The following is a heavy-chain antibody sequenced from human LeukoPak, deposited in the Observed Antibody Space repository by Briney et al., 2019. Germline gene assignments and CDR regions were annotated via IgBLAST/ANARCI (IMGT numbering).Heavy chain of an antibody. CDR3: ARGSVRGEFDP. D-gene: IGHD3-10*01. CDR1: GGSFSGYY. Sequence: SETLSLTCAVYGGSFSGYYWSWIRQPPGKGLEWIGEINHSGSTNYNPSLKSRVTMSVDTSKNQFSLKLSSVTAADTAVYSCARGSVRGEFDPWGQGTLVTVSS. CDR2: INHSGST. J-gene: IGHJ5*02. V-gene: IGHV4-34*01.